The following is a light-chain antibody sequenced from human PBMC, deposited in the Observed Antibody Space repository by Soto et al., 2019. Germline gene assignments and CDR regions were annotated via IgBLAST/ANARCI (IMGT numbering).Light chain of an antibody. CDR2: DVS. CDR3: SSYTSSRLVV. J-gene: IGLJ2*01. CDR1: SSDVGGYNY. Sequence: QSALTQPASVSGSPGQSITISCTGSSSDVGGYNYVSWYQQHPGKAPKLMIYDVSNRPSGVSNRFSGSKSGNTASLTISGVQAEDEADYYCSSYTSSRLVVFGGGTKLTVL. V-gene: IGLV2-14*01.